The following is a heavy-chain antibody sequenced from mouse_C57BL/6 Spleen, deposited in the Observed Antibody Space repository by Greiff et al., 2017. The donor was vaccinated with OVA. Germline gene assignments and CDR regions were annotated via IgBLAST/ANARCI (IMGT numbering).Heavy chain of an antibody. D-gene: IGHD2-4*01. CDR2: IYPGNSDT. Sequence: VQLQQSGTVLARPGASVKMSCKTSGYTFTSYWMHWVKQRPGQGLEWIGAIYPGNSDTSYNQKFKGKAKLTAVTSASTAYMELSSLTNEDSAVYYCTRSDYDYDQAWFAYWGQGTLVTVSA. CDR1: GYTFTSYW. CDR3: TRSDYDYDQAWFAY. J-gene: IGHJ3*01. V-gene: IGHV1-5*01.